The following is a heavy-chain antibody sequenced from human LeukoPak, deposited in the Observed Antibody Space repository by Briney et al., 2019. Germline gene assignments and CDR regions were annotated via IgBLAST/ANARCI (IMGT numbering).Heavy chain of an antibody. V-gene: IGHV6-1*01. CDR3: ARDPMGYSSSSEAFDY. CDR2: TYYRSKWYN. D-gene: IGHD6-13*01. Sequence: SQTLSLTCAISGDSVSSNSAAWNWIRQSPSRGLEWLGRTYYRSKWYNDYAVSVKSRITINPDTSKDQFSLQLNSVTPEDTAVYYCARDPMGYSSSSEAFDYWGQGTLVTVSS. CDR1: GDSVSSNSAA. J-gene: IGHJ4*02.